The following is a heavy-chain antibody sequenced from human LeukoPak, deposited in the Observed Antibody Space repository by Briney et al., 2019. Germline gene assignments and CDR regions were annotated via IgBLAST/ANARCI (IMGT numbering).Heavy chain of an antibody. CDR3: ARGLLSSSSLYFDY. CDR1: GGSFSGYY. J-gene: IGHJ4*02. V-gene: IGHV4-34*01. CDR2: INHSGST. Sequence: PSETLSLTCAVYGGSFSGYYWSWLRQPPGKGLEWIGEINHSGSTNYNPSLKSRVTISVDTSKNQFSLKLSSVTAADTAVYYCARGLLSSSSLYFDYWGQGTLVTVSS. D-gene: IGHD6-6*01.